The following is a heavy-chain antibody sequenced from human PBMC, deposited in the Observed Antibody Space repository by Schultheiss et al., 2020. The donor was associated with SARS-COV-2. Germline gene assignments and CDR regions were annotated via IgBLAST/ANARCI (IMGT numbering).Heavy chain of an antibody. J-gene: IGHJ4*02. D-gene: IGHD3-10*01. CDR2: IYYSGST. V-gene: IGHV4-59*01. Sequence: SETLSLTCTVSGGSISSYYWSWIWQPPGKGLEWIGYIYYSGSTNYNPSLKSRVTISVDTSKNQFSLKLSSVTAADTAVYYCARGVKGEYYFDYWGQGTLVTVSS. CDR3: ARGVKGEYYFDY. CDR1: GGSISSYY.